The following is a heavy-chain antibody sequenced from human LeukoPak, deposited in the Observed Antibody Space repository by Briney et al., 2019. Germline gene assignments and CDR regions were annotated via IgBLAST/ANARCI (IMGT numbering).Heavy chain of an antibody. CDR3: ARGSRRELEFNY. CDR2: AADSGST. J-gene: IGHJ4*02. D-gene: IGHD3-10*01. V-gene: IGHV4-59*01. Sequence: PSETLSLTCTVSGDSMSDYFWTWIRQPPGKGLEWVGYAADSGSTNYNPSLKSRVTMSLDTSRNHFFLRLTSVTDADTAIYYCARGSRRELEFNYWGQGTLVTVSS. CDR1: GDSMSDYF.